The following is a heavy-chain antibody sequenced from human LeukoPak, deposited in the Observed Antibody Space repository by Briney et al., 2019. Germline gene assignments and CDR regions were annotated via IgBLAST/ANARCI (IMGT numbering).Heavy chain of an antibody. Sequence: PSETLSLTCNVSGGSISSYYWTWIRQPAGKGLEWIGRVYTSGSTHYNPSLKTRLTMSVDTSKNQFSLKLSSVTAAGTTVYYCARLITGTTTAFDIWGQGTMVTVSS. J-gene: IGHJ3*02. CDR1: GGSISSYY. CDR3: ARLITGTTTAFDI. CDR2: VYTSGST. V-gene: IGHV4-4*07. D-gene: IGHD1-7*01.